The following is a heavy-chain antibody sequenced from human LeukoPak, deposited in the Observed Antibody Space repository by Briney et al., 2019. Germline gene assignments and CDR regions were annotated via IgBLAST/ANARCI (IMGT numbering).Heavy chain of an antibody. CDR1: GGSLSDHS. CDR2: IYHSGTT. V-gene: IGHV4-34*10. D-gene: IGHD1-26*01. Sequence: PSETLSLTCGVSGGSLSDHSWNWIRQPTGKGLEWIGDIYHSGTTNYNPSLNGRVTMSLDKSSNQLSLHLTSVTAADTATYYCSRESGPFCPFGYWGQGTLVIVSS. J-gene: IGHJ4*02. CDR3: SRESGPFCPFGY.